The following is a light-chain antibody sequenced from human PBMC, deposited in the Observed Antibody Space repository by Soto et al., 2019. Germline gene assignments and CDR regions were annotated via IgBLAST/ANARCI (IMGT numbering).Light chain of an antibody. CDR1: QSVLYSSNNKNY. CDR2: WAS. Sequence: DIVMTQSPDSLAVSLGERATINCKSSQSVLYSSNNKNYLAWYQQKPGQPPKLLIYWASTRESGVPDRFSGSGSGTDFTLTISSLQAEDVAVYYCQQYYSTPPSTFDQGTKVEIK. CDR3: QQYYSTPPST. V-gene: IGKV4-1*01. J-gene: IGKJ1*01.